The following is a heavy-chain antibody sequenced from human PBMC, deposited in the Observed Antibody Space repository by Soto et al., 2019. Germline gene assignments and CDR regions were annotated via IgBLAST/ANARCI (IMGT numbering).Heavy chain of an antibody. CDR1: GGSISSYY. J-gene: IGHJ6*02. Sequence: SETLSLTCTVSGGSISSYYWSWIRQPPGKGLEWIGYISDSGSTNYNPSLKSRVTISVDTSNNQFSLKLSSVTAADTAVYYCARRIKYYYAMDVWGHGTQVTVSS. D-gene: IGHD2-15*01. V-gene: IGHV4-59*08. CDR2: ISDSGST. CDR3: ARRIKYYYAMDV.